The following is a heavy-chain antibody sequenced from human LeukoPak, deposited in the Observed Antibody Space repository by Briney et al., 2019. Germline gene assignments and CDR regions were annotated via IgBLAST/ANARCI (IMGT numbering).Heavy chain of an antibody. D-gene: IGHD3-10*01. Sequence: GGSLGLPCATSGFSFTNYWMNWVRQAPGKGLEWVAHIKQDGSEKYYVDSMKGRITISRDNAKNSVYLQMNSLRVEDTAVYYCTRSPEGRPIDYWGQGTLVTVSS. V-gene: IGHV3-7*01. CDR2: IKQDGSEK. CDR1: GFSFTNYW. CDR3: TRSPEGRPIDY. J-gene: IGHJ4*02.